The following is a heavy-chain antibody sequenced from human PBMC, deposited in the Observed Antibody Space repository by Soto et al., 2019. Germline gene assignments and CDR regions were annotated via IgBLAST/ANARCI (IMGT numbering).Heavy chain of an antibody. D-gene: IGHD3-22*01. J-gene: IGHJ4*02. CDR3: ATAGNYDRSGRDF. Sequence: QVQLVQSGAEVKKPGASVKVSCKAFGFIFNNYAISWVRQAPGQGLEWMGGISANSGNTNYAQKLQGRDTMNTDTSTSTDYMELRGLVSDDTAVYYYATAGNYDRSGRDFLGQGTLVTVSS. CDR1: GFIFNNYA. V-gene: IGHV1-18*04. CDR2: ISANSGNT.